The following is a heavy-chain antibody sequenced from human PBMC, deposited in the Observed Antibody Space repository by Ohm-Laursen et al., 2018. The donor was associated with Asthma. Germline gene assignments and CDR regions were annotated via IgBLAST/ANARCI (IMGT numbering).Heavy chain of an antibody. D-gene: IGHD6-19*01. CDR2: LSYDGHNK. V-gene: IGHV3-30*03. CDR3: VRGSWYGSTSDAY. CDR1: GFIFSDYG. J-gene: IGHJ4*02. Sequence: SLRLSCAASGFIFSDYGMHWVRQAPGKGLEWLAILSYDGHNKHYAESLRGRFLISGDSSENTVELQMNSLRGEDTAVYYCVRGSWYGSTSDAYWGQGTLVTVSS.